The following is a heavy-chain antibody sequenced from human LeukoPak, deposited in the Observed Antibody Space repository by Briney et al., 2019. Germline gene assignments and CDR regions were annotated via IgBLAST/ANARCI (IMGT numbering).Heavy chain of an antibody. J-gene: IGHJ4*02. Sequence: SETLSLTCTVSGGSISSYYWSWIRQPPGKGLEWIGEINHSGSTNYNPSLKSRVTISVDKSKNQFSLKLSSVTAADTAVYYCARRYCSGGSCYLNDYWGQGTLVTVSS. CDR1: GGSISSYY. D-gene: IGHD2-15*01. V-gene: IGHV4-34*01. CDR2: INHSGST. CDR3: ARRYCSGGSCYLNDY.